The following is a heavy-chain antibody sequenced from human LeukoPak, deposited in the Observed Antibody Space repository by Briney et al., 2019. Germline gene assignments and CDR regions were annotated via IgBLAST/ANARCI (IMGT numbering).Heavy chain of an antibody. D-gene: IGHD4-17*01. CDR2: ISGSGGST. CDR3: AKVGYGDYQLKLDY. CDR1: GFTFSSYA. V-gene: IGHV3-23*01. J-gene: IGHJ4*02. Sequence: GGSLRLSCAAAGFTFSSYAMSWVRQAPGKGLEWVSAISGSGGSTYYADSVKSRFTISRDNSKNTLYLQMNSLRAEDTAVYYCAKVGYGDYQLKLDYWGQGTLVTVSS.